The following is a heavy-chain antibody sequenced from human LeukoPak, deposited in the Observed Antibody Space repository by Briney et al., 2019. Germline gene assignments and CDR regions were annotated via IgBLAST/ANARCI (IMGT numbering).Heavy chain of an antibody. V-gene: IGHV3-73*01. J-gene: IGHJ4*02. D-gene: IGHD2-15*01. CDR1: GFTFSDSA. CDR3: TRHLIGSTPFDY. CDR2: IRSKPNSYAT. Sequence: GGSLKLSCAAPGFTFSDSAFHWVRQASGKGLERVGRIRSKPNSYATAYTASVKGRFTISRDDSKNMAYLQMNSLNTEDTAMYYCTRHLIGSTPFDYWGQGTLVSVSS.